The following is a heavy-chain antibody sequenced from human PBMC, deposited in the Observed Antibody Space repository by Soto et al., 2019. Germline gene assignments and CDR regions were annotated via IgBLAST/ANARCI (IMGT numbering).Heavy chain of an antibody. V-gene: IGHV1-18*01. CDR2: ISAYNGNT. CDR1: GYTFTSYG. D-gene: IGHD5-18*01. Sequence: QVQLVQSGAEVKKPGASVKVSCRASGYTFTSYGISWVRQAPGQGLEWMGWISAYNGNTNYAQKLQGRVTMTTDTSTSTAYIELMSLISDYTAVYYCARDRGGYSYGAIDHWGQGTLVTVSS. J-gene: IGHJ5*02. CDR3: ARDRGGYSYGAIDH.